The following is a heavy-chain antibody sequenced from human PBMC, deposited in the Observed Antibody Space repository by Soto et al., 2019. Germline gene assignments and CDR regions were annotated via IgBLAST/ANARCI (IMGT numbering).Heavy chain of an antibody. D-gene: IGHD1-26*01. Sequence: QVQLVESGGGVVQPGRSLRLSCAASGFTFSSYGMHWVRQAPGKGLEWVAVISYDGSNKYYADSVKGRFTISRDNSKNTLYMQMNSLRAEGTAVYYCAKELGSYVLYNWFDPWGQGTLVTVSS. CDR3: AKELGSYVLYNWFDP. V-gene: IGHV3-30*18. CDR1: GFTFSSYG. J-gene: IGHJ5*02. CDR2: ISYDGSNK.